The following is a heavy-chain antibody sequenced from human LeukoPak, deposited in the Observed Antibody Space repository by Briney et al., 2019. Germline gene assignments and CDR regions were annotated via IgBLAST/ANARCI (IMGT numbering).Heavy chain of an antibody. CDR3: AKDGSSSGYPYYMDV. V-gene: IGHV3-23*01. CDR1: GFTVSSNY. D-gene: IGHD5-12*01. Sequence: GWSLRLSCAASGFTVSSNYMSWVRQAPGKGLEWVSVISGSGGSTYYADSVKGRFTISRDNSKNTLYLQMNRLRAGDTAGHSCAKDGSSSGYPYYMDVWGKETTVTVSS. CDR2: ISGSGGST. J-gene: IGHJ6*03.